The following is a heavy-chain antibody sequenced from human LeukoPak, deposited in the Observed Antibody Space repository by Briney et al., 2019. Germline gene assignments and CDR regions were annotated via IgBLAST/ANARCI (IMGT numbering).Heavy chain of an antibody. D-gene: IGHD4-17*01. Sequence: SVKGRFTISRDNAKNSLYLQMNSLRAEDTAIYYCARMGDYGDYVGYWGQGTLVTVSS. CDR3: ARMGDYGDYVGY. V-gene: IGHV3-21*06. J-gene: IGHJ4*02.